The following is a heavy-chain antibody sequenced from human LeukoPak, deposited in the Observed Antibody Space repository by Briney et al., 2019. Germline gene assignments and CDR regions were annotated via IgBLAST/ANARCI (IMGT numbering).Heavy chain of an antibody. Sequence: SETLSLTCTVSGGSISSGSYFWGWIRQPPGMGLQWIVSFYYSGSTYYRPSLKSRLSISVDRSKNQFSLKLSSVTAADTAVYYCARQSYHSSAHDYAGLFDIWGQGTMVTVSS. D-gene: IGHD3-22*01. CDR1: GGSISSGSYF. CDR2: FYYSGST. J-gene: IGHJ3*02. CDR3: ARQSYHSSAHDYAGLFDI. V-gene: IGHV4-39*01.